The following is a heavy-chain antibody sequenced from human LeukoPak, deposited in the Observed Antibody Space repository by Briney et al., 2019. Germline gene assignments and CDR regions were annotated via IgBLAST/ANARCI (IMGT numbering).Heavy chain of an antibody. D-gene: IGHD3-16*01. V-gene: IGHV4-34*01. CDR2: INHSGST. CDR3: ARAPDTYYFDY. Sequence: SSETLSLTCAVYVGSFSGYYWSWIRQPPWKGLEWIGEINHSGSTNYNPSLKSRVTISVDTSKNQFSLKLSSVTAADTAVYYCARAPDTYYFDYWGQGTLVTVSS. J-gene: IGHJ4*02. CDR1: VGSFSGYY.